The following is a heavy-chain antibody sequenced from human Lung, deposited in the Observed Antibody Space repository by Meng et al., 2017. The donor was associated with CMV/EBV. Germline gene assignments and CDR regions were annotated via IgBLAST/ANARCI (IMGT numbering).Heavy chain of an antibody. J-gene: IGHJ6*02. CDR1: GYTFSNYV. CDR2: MNPNRGNT. Sequence: ASVXVSXXASGYTFSNYVIIWVRQASGQGLEWVGWMNPNRGNTAYAQKFQGRVTMTRDTSTSIAYMELSSLRSGDTAVYYCARGQVQCSTINCHDYRFSGRNVWGQGTXVTVSS. V-gene: IGHV1-8*02. D-gene: IGHD2/OR15-2a*01. CDR3: ARGQVQCSTINCHDYRFSGRNV.